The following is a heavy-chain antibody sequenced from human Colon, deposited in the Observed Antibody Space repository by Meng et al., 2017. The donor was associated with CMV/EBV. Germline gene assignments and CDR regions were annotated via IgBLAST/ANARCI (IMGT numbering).Heavy chain of an antibody. D-gene: IGHD1-26*01. Sequence: ASVKVSCKASGYTFTGYYIHWVRQAPGQGLEWMGWINPNSGGTYYAQKLQGRVTMTRDTSISTAYMELSSLTSDDTAVYYCARVLVGATEPFDYWGQGTLVTVSS. CDR1: GYTFTGYY. J-gene: IGHJ4*02. CDR2: INPNSGGT. V-gene: IGHV1-2*02. CDR3: ARVLVGATEPFDY.